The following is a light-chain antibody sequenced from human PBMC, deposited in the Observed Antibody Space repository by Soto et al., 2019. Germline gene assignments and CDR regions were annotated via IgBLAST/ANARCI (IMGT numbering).Light chain of an antibody. V-gene: IGLV2-8*01. CDR1: SSDIGGYDY. CDR2: EVS. Sequence: QSALTQPPSASGSPGQSVTISCTGTSSDIGGYDYVSWYQQHPGKAPKLMIYEVSKRPSGVPDRFSGSKSGNTASLTVSGLQPEDEADYYCISYAGSNIRYVFGTGTKLTVL. CDR3: ISYAGSNIRYV. J-gene: IGLJ1*01.